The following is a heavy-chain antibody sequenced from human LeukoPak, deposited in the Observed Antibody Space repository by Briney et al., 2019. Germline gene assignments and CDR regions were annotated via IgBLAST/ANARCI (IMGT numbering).Heavy chain of an antibody. D-gene: IGHD3-22*01. CDR2: IWYDGSNK. Sequence: SGGSLRLSCAASGFTFSSYGMHWVRQAPGKGLEWVAVIWYDGSNKYYADSVKGRFTISRDNSKNTLYLQLNSMRAEATDVYYCARVLQDYYDTSSYFWFDPWGQGTMVTVSS. J-gene: IGHJ5*02. CDR3: ARVLQDYYDTSSYFWFDP. V-gene: IGHV3-33*01. CDR1: GFTFSSYG.